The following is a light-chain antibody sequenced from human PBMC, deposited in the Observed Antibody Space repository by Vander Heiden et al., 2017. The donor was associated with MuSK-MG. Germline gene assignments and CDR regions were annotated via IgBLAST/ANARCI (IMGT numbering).Light chain of an antibody. CDR2: GAS. J-gene: IGKJ5*01. CDR3: QQTYDTIT. Sequence: EIQMTQSSSSLSAFVGDKVTITCRASQRIGSSLNWYQQKPGKAPVLLIYGASTGQRGVPLGFSGGGSATDFTLTISRRQAEDFANYYLQQTYDTITFGPGTRLDIK. CDR1: QRIGSS. V-gene: IGKV1-39*01.